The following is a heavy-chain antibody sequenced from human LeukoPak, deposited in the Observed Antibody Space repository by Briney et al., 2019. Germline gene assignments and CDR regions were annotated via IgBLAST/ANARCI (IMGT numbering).Heavy chain of an antibody. J-gene: IGHJ5*02. Sequence: SETRSLTCTVSGGSVSSGSYYRSWIREPPVKGLEWIGYIYYSGSTNYNPSLKSRVTISVDTSKNQFSLKLSSVTAADTAVYYCAREGEGDCSSTSCYKGNYNWFDPWGQGTLVTVSS. CDR3: AREGEGDCSSTSCYKGNYNWFDP. CDR2: IYYSGST. CDR1: GGSVSSGSYY. D-gene: IGHD2-2*02. V-gene: IGHV4-61*01.